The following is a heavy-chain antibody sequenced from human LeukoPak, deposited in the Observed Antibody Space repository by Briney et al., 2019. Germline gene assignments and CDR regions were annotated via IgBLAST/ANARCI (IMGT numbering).Heavy chain of an antibody. Sequence: SETLSLTCTVPGGSISSNNYYWGWIRQPPGKGLEWIGSLYYSGSAYYNPSHKSRVTISVDASKNQFSLKLSSVTAADTGVYYCARTYDYIWGSFRSHSFDSWGQGTLVTVSS. CDR2: LYYSGSA. V-gene: IGHV4-39*01. J-gene: IGHJ4*02. CDR1: GGSISSNNYY. D-gene: IGHD3-16*02. CDR3: ARTYDYIWGSFRSHSFDS.